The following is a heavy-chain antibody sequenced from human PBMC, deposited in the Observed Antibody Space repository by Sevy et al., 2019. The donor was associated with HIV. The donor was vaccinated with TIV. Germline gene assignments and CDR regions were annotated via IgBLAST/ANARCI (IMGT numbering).Heavy chain of an antibody. V-gene: IGHV3-30-3*01. J-gene: IGHJ4*02. CDR3: ARDGGYGSRGYDLSNY. CDR1: GFTFNTYA. CDR2: ISYDGSNT. Sequence: GGSLRLSCAASGFTFNTYAMHWVRQAPGKGLEWVAVISYDGSNTYYADSVKGRFTISRDSSKNTLYLQMNSLRAEDTAVYFCARDGGYGSRGYDLSNYWGQGTLVTVSS. D-gene: IGHD3-22*01.